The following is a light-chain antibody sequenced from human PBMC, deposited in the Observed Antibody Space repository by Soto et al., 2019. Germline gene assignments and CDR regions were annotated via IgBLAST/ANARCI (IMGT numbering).Light chain of an antibody. V-gene: IGKV1-5*03. CDR3: LQYNNYWK. J-gene: IGKJ1*01. CDR1: ENIFSY. Sequence: DIQMTQSPSSLSASVGDRVTITCRASENIFSYVNWYQQKSGKAPKLLIYKASSLESGVPSRFSGSGSGTEFTLTISSLQPDDFAPYYCLQYNNYWKFGQGTKV. CDR2: KAS.